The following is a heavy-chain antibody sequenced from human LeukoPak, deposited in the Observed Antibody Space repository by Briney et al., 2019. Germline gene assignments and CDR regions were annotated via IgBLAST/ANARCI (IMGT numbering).Heavy chain of an antibody. D-gene: IGHD3-16*02. CDR1: GFTFSSYG. J-gene: IGHJ3*02. Sequence: PGGSLRLSCAASGFTFSSYGMHWVRQAPGEGLEWVAFIRYDGSNKYYADSVKGRFTISRDNAKNSLSLQMNSLRAEDTAVYYCAIGGLYDYVWGSYRYKSAFDIWGQGTMVTVSS. CDR3: AIGGLYDYVWGSYRYKSAFDI. V-gene: IGHV3-30*02. CDR2: IRYDGSNK.